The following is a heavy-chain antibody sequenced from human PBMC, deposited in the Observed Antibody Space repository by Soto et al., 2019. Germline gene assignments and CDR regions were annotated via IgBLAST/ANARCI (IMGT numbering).Heavy chain of an antibody. CDR2: ISSSSDST. J-gene: IGHJ4*02. D-gene: IGHD2-21*02. V-gene: IGHV3-48*02. CDR1: GFRFSEHS. Sequence: LVESGGGLVYPGGSLTLSCVGSGFRFSEHSMNWVRQAPGKGLQWVSYISSSSDSTYYADSVKGRFTVSRDNAKNALFLQMNSLRDDDTATYYCARLPKGSLVTVWGQGVRVTVSS. CDR3: ARLPKGSLVTV.